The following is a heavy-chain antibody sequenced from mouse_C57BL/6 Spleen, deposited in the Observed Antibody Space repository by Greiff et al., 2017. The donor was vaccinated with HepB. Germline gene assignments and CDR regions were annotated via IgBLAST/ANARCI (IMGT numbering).Heavy chain of an antibody. CDR2: INPSNGGT. V-gene: IGHV1-53*01. CDR3: ARAGYYGSSWSLAY. CDR1: GYTFTSYW. J-gene: IGHJ3*01. D-gene: IGHD1-1*01. Sequence: QVQLKESGTELVKPGASVKLSCKASGYTFTSYWMHWVKQRPGQGLEWIGNINPSNGGTNYNEKFKSKATLTVDKSSSTAYMQLSSLTSEDSAVYYCARAGYYGSSWSLAYWGQGTLVTVSA.